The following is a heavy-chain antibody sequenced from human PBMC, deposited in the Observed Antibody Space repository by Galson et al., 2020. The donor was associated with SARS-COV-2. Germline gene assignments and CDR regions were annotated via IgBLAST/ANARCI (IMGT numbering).Heavy chain of an antibody. J-gene: IGHJ2*01. CDR2: VYPSGSP. CDR1: GVSISTTNY. V-gene: IGHV4-38-2*01. Sequence: SETLSLTCAVSGVSISTTNYWSWIRQAPGQGLEWIGSVYPSGSPYYNPSLKSRVRLSLETAKEQFSLRLTDVPAADTALYYCARQGVTKICRLTVTCWFFDLWGRGTLVTVSS. D-gene: IGHD5-18*01. CDR3: ARQGVTKICRLTVTCWFFDL.